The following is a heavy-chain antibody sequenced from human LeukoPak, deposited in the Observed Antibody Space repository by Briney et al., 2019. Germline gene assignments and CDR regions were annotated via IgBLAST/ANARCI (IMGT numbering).Heavy chain of an antibody. CDR1: GFTFSNYG. CDR2: IWFDGSNK. J-gene: IGHJ2*01. V-gene: IGHV3-33*01. D-gene: IGHD1-14*01. CDR3: ARARNRWYFDL. Sequence: GRSLRLSCATSGFTFSNYGMHWVRQAPGKGLEWVAVIWFDGSNKYYGDSVKGRFTISRDNSKNTLYLQMNSLRAEDTAVYYCARARNRWYFDLWGRGSLVTVSS.